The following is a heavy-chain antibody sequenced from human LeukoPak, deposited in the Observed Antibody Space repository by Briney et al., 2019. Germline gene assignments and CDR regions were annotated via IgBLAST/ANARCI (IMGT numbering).Heavy chain of an antibody. CDR2: ISTSSSYI. CDR1: GFTFSSYS. V-gene: IGHV3-21*01. Sequence: PGGSLRLSCAASGFTFSSYSMNWVRQAPGKGLEWVSSISTSSSYIHYADSVKGRFTISRDNAKNSLYLQMNSLRAEDTAVYYCARDSAAGYYYYYMDVGGKGTTVTISS. CDR3: ARDSAAGYYYYYMDV. J-gene: IGHJ6*03. D-gene: IGHD6-13*01.